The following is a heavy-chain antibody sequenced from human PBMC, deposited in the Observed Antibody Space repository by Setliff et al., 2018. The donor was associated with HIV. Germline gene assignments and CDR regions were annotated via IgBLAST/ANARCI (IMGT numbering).Heavy chain of an antibody. D-gene: IGHD6-13*01. CDR1: GFTFSSYG. Sequence: GVSLRLSSPASGFTFSSYGMHWVRQAPGKALEWVAVIWYDESNKFYADSVQGRFASSRDNSKKTLYLQMNSLRAEETAVYYCAKDLSKAAAGSPFDYWGQGTLVTVSS. CDR3: AKDLSKAAAGSPFDY. V-gene: IGHV3-33*03. CDR2: IWYDESNK. J-gene: IGHJ4*02.